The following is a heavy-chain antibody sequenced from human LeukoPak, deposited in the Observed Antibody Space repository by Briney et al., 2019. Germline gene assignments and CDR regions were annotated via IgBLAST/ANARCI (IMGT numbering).Heavy chain of an antibody. CDR3: ARDWGFQRGFDY. Sequence: GGSLRLSCAASGFTFSSYSMNWVRQAPGKGLEWVSSISSSSSYIYYADSVKGRFTISRDNAKNSLYLQMNSLRAEDTAVYYCARDWGFQRGFDYWGQGTLVTVSS. D-gene: IGHD3-16*01. J-gene: IGHJ4*02. CDR1: GFTFSSYS. V-gene: IGHV3-21*01. CDR2: ISSSSSYI.